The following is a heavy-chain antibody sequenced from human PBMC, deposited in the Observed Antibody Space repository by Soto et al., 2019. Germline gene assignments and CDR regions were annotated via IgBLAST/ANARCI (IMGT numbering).Heavy chain of an antibody. CDR2: IYSGGST. J-gene: IGHJ6*03. Sequence: GGSLRLSCAASGFTVSSNYMSWVRQAPGKGLEWVSVIYSGGSTYYADSMKGRFTISRDNSKNTLYLQMNSLRAEDTAVYYCAREGVVPAAILHYYYYMDVWGKGTTVTVSS. D-gene: IGHD2-2*01. V-gene: IGHV3-66*01. CDR3: AREGVVPAAILHYYYYMDV. CDR1: GFTVSSNY.